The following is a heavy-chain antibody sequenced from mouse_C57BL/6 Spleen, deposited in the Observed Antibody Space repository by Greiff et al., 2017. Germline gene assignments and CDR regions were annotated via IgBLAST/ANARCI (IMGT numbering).Heavy chain of an antibody. CDR2: IDPSDSYT. V-gene: IGHV1-50*01. CDR3: ARRLPSYAMDY. J-gene: IGHJ4*01. Sequence: QAQLKQPGAELVKPGASVKLSCKASGYTFTSYWMQWVKQRPGQGLEWIGEIDPSDSYTNYNQKFKGKATLTVDTSSSTAYMQLSSLTSEDSAVYYCARRLPSYAMDYWGQGTSVTVSS. CDR1: GYTFTSYW. D-gene: IGHD2-4*01.